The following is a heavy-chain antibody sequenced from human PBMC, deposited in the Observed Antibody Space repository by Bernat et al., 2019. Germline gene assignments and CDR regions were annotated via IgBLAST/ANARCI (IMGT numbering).Heavy chain of an antibody. Sequence: EVQLVQSGAEVKNPGESLRISCKGSGYSFTSYWIGWVRQMPVKGLEWLGIIHPGDSDTRYSPSFQGHVTISADKSISTAVLQWSSLKASDTAMYYCARHPGYTSGWSDYWGQGTLVTVSS. J-gene: IGHJ4*02. CDR1: GYSFTSYW. D-gene: IGHD6-19*01. CDR3: ARHPGYTSGWSDY. CDR2: IHPGDSDT. V-gene: IGHV5-51*01.